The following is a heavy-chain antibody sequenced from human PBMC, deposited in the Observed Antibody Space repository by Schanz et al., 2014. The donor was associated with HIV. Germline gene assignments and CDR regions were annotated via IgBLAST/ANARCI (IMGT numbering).Heavy chain of an antibody. CDR2: VRAYDGNT. Sequence: QIQLVQSGAEVKKPGGSVMLSCKASGYTFTSYGISWVRQAPGQGLEWMGWVRAYDGNTNYAQKFQGRVTMTTDTSRYTAYMELRSLRSDDTAVYYCARGDRDDFWSGAAIWGQGTLVTVSS. J-gene: IGHJ4*02. V-gene: IGHV1-18*01. CDR1: GYTFTSYG. CDR3: ARGDRDDFWSGAAI. D-gene: IGHD3-3*01.